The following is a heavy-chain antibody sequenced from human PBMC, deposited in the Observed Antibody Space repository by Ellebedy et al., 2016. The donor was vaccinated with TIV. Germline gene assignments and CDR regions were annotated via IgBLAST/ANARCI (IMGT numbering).Heavy chain of an antibody. CDR3: ARGFARGYSYGYGDY. V-gene: IGHV1-46*01. J-gene: IGHJ4*02. D-gene: IGHD5-18*01. CDR2: INPSGGST. CDR1: GYTFTSYY. Sequence: AASVKVSCKASGYTFTSYYMHWVRQPPGQGLEWMGIINPSGGSTSNAQKIQGRVTMTRDTSTSTVYMELTSLRSDDTAVYYCARGFARGYSYGYGDYWGQGTLVSVSS.